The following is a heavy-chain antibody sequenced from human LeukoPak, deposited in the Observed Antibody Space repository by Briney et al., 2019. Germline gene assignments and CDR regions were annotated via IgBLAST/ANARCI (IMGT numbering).Heavy chain of an antibody. V-gene: IGHV1-46*01. CDR1: GYTFTSYY. CDR2: INPSGGST. J-gene: IGHJ6*03. D-gene: IGHD3-3*01. CDR3: AREIAIFGVTRGTGVMDV. Sequence: ASVKVSCKASGYTFTSYYMHWVRQAPGQGLEWMGIINPSGGSTSYAQKFQGRVTMTRDTSTSTVYMELSSLRSEDTAVYYCAREIAIFGVTRGTGVMDVWGKGTTVTVSS.